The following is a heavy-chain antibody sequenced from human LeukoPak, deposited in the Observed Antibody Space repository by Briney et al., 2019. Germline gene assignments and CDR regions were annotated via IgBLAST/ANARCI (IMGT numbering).Heavy chain of an antibody. CDR2: INPSGGST. Sequence: ASVKVSCKASGYTFTSYYMHWVRQAPGQGLEWMGIINPSGGSTSYAQKFQGRVTMTRDTSTGTVYMEPSSLRSEDTAVYYCASLAGYCSSTSCYGRYAADFDYWGQGTLVTVSS. CDR1: GYTFTSYY. CDR3: ASLAGYCSSTSCYGRYAADFDY. J-gene: IGHJ4*02. D-gene: IGHD2-2*01. V-gene: IGHV1-46*01.